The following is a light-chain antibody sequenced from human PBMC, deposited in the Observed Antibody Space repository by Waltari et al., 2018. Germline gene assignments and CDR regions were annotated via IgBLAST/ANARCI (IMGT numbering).Light chain of an antibody. Sequence: DIVMMQSPATLAVFLGERATLSCRASQSVSSNLAWYQQKPGQAPRPLIYGASTRATGIPARFSGSGSGTEFTLTISSLQSEDFAVYYCEQYNNWPPWTFGQGTKVEIK. CDR1: QSVSSN. J-gene: IGKJ1*01. CDR2: GAS. V-gene: IGKV3D-15*01. CDR3: EQYNNWPPWT.